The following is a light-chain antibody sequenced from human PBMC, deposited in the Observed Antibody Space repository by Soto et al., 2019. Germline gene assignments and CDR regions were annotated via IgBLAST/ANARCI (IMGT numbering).Light chain of an antibody. CDR1: QSISVS. CDR3: QQYDKYST. V-gene: IGKV1-5*01. Sequence: IQMTQSPSTLSASVGDTVTITCRASQSISVSLAWYQQKPGKAPNLLIYDASTLQEGVPSRFSGSGSGTEFTLTVTSLQPEDFATYFCQQYDKYSTFGHGTKVDIK. CDR2: DAS. J-gene: IGKJ1*01.